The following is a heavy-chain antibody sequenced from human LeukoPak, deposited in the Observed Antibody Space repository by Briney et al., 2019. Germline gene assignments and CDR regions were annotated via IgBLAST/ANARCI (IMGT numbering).Heavy chain of an antibody. J-gene: IGHJ4*02. CDR1: GGSISSGGYY. CDR3: ARGRTWQQLNPLIDC. CDR2: IYYSGST. D-gene: IGHD6-13*01. Sequence: PSQTLSLTCTVSGGSISSGGYYWSWIRQHPGKGLEWIGYIYYSGSTYYNPSLKSRVTISVDTSKNQFSLNLSSVTAADTAVYYCARGRTWQQLNPLIDCWGQGTLVTVSS. V-gene: IGHV4-31*03.